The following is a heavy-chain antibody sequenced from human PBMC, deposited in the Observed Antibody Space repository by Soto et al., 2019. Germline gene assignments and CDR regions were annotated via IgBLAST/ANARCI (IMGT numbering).Heavy chain of an antibody. Sequence: GESLKISCKGSGYSFTSYWISWVRQMPGKGLEWMGRIDPADDYTSYSPSFQGHVTISSDKSINTAYLQWSSLKASDTALYYCARQDNWNDADTDYWGQGTLVTVSS. D-gene: IGHD1-1*01. J-gene: IGHJ4*02. CDR2: IDPADDYT. CDR3: ARQDNWNDADTDY. V-gene: IGHV5-10-1*01. CDR1: GYSFTSYW.